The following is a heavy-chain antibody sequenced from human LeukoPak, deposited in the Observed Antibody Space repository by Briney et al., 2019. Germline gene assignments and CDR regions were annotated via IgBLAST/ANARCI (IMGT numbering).Heavy chain of an antibody. J-gene: IGHJ4*02. Sequence: RSSETLSLTCTVSGGSISSYYWSWIRQPPGKGLEWIGYIYYSGSTNYNPSLKSRVTISVDTSKNQFSLKLSSVTAADTAVYYCARDGFGLDVTTFDYWGQGTLVTVSS. V-gene: IGHV4-59*01. CDR3: ARDGFGLDVTTFDY. CDR2: IYYSGST. D-gene: IGHD4-17*01. CDR1: GGSISSYY.